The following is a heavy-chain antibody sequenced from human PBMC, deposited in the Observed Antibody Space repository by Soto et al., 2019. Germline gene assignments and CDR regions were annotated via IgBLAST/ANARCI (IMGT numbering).Heavy chain of an antibody. Sequence: SQTLSLTCAISGDSVSSNSAAWNWIRQSPSRGLEWLGRTYYRSKWYNDYAVSVKSRITINPDTSKNQFSLQLNSVTPEDTAVYYCARVVTIFGVVTPRAIYYFDYWGQGTLVTVSS. D-gene: IGHD3-3*01. CDR2: TYYRSKWYN. CDR1: GDSVSSNSAA. J-gene: IGHJ4*02. CDR3: ARVVTIFGVVTPRAIYYFDY. V-gene: IGHV6-1*01.